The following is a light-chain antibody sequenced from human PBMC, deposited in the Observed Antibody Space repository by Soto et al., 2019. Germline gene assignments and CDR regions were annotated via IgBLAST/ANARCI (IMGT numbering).Light chain of an antibody. Sequence: EIVMTHSPATVPVSPGEGGTLSCRASQSISGNLAWYQQKPGQAPRLLIYGASTRDTGIPARFSGSGSGTEFALTISSLQSEDFAVYYCQQYNNWPRTFGQGTKVDIK. CDR1: QSISGN. CDR3: QQYNNWPRT. J-gene: IGKJ1*01. V-gene: IGKV3-15*01. CDR2: GAS.